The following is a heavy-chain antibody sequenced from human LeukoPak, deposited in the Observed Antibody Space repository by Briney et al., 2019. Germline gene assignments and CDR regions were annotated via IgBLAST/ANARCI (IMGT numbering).Heavy chain of an antibody. CDR2: ISYDGSNK. D-gene: IGHD6-13*01. CDR1: GFTFSSYA. J-gene: IGHJ4*02. Sequence: GGSLRLSCAASGFTFSSYAMHWVRQAPGKGLEWVAVISYDGSNKYYADSVKGRFTISRDNSKNTLYLQMNSLRAEDTAVYYCARDRITEIYSSSWLVPYDYWGQGTLVTVSS. CDR3: ARDRITEIYSSSWLVPYDY. V-gene: IGHV3-30-3*01.